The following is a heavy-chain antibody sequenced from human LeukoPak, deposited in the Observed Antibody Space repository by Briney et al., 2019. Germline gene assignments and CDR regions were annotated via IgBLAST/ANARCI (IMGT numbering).Heavy chain of an antibody. CDR2: IIPILGIA. CDR1: GGTFSSYA. D-gene: IGHD3-22*01. V-gene: IGHV1-69*04. J-gene: IGHJ4*02. CDR3: ARDVDYDSSGYYGSFDY. Sequence: ASVKVSCKASGGTFSSYAISWVRQAPGQGLEWMGRIIPILGIANYAQKFQGRVTVTADKSTSTAYMELSSLRSEDTAVYYCARDVDYDSSGYYGSFDYWGQGTLVTVSS.